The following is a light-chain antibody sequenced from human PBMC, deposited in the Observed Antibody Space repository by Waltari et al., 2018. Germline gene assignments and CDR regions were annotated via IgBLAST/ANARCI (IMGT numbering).Light chain of an antibody. Sequence: SYVVTQSPSVSVAPGTTAKISCGGDNIRSYSVHWYQQKAGQAPVLVVYDDRDRPSGVPERFSGSNSGNTATLTINRVEAGDEADYYCQVWNGGNDHDFVFGSGT. V-gene: IGLV3-21*03. CDR1: NIRSYS. J-gene: IGLJ1*01. CDR3: QVWNGGNDHDFV. CDR2: DDR.